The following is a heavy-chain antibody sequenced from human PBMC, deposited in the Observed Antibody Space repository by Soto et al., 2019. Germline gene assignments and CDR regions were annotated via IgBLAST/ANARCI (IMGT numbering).Heavy chain of an antibody. CDR3: AKGVRIVATMAHFDY. CDR2: ISGSGGST. CDR1: GFTFSSYA. Sequence: GGSLRLSCAASGFTFSSYAMSCVRQAPGKGLEWVSAISGSGGSTYYADSVKGRFTISRDNSKNTLYLQMNSLRAEDKAVYYCAKGVRIVATMAHFDYWGQGTLVTVSS. J-gene: IGHJ4*02. D-gene: IGHD5-12*01. V-gene: IGHV3-23*01.